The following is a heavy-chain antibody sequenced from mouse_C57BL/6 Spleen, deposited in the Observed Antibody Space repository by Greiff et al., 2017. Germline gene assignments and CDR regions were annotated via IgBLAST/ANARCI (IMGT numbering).Heavy chain of an antibody. CDR2: INPSSGYT. CDR1: GYTFTSYT. D-gene: IGHD2-4*01. J-gene: IGHJ2*01. V-gene: IGHV1-4*01. CDR3: ARSLYDYDDFDY. Sequence: VNLVESGAELARPGASVKMSCKASGYTFTSYTMHWVKQRPGQGLEWIGYINPSSGYTKYNQKFKDKATLTADKSSSTAYMQLSSLTSEGSAVYYCARSLYDYDDFDYWGQGTTLTVSS.